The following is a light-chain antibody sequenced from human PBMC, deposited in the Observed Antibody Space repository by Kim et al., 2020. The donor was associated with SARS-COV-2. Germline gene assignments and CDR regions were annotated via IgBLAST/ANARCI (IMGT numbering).Light chain of an antibody. V-gene: IGKV1-39*01. CDR1: QTISDH. J-gene: IGKJ2*02. CDR2: AAS. Sequence: DIQMTQSPSSLSASVGDRVTITCRASQTISDHLNWYQQKPGKGPKLLIYAASRLETGVPSRFSGSGSGTDFSLTISSLQPGDFATYYCQQSYSAPRCTFGQGTKLEI. CDR3: QQSYSAPRCT.